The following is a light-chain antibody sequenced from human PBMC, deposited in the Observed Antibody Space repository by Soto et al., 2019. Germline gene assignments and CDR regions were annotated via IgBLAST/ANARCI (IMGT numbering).Light chain of an antibody. J-gene: IGKJ1*01. CDR2: GAS. CDR1: QSVSSN. V-gene: IGKV3-15*01. CDR3: QQYNNWPPTWT. Sequence: EIVMTQSPATLSVSPGERDTLSCRASQSVSSNLAWYQQKPGQAPRLLIYGASTRATGIPARFSGSGSGTEFTLTISSLQSEDFAVYYCQQYNNWPPTWTFGQGTKVEL.